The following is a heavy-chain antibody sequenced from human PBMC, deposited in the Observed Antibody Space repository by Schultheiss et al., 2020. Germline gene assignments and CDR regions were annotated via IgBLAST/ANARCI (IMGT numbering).Heavy chain of an antibody. D-gene: IGHD3-10*01. J-gene: IGHJ3*02. CDR2: ISWNSGSI. Sequence: GGSLRLSCAASGFTFDDYAMHWVRQAPGKGLEWVSGISWNSGSIGYADSVKGRFTISRDNAKNSLYLQMNSLRAEDTAVYYCAADNVLLWFRESGHAFDIWGQGTMVTVSS. CDR1: GFTFDDYA. V-gene: IGHV3-9*01. CDR3: AADNVLLWFRESGHAFDI.